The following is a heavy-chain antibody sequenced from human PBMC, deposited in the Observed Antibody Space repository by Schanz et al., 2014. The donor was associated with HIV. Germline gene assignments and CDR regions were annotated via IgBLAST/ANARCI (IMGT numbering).Heavy chain of an antibody. D-gene: IGHD3-16*01. V-gene: IGHV1-2*02. J-gene: IGHJ6*02. CDR3: ARDLMFTTPLLGMDV. Sequence: QVQLVQSGAEVKKPGASVKVSCKASGYTLNGYYMHWVRQAPGQGLEWMGWINPNSGCTNYAQKFQGRVTMTRDTSISTAYMELTRLRYDDTAVYYCARDLMFTTPLLGMDVWGQGTTVTVSS. CDR2: INPNSGCT. CDR1: GYTLNGYY.